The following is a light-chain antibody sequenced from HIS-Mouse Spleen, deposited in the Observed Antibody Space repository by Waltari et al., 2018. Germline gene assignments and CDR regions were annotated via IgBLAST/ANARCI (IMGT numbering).Light chain of an antibody. Sequence: DIQMTQSPSSLSASVGDRVTITCQASQDISNYLNWYQQKPGKAPKLLIYDGSKLETAVPSRFSGSRSGTDFTFTISSLQPEDIATYYCQQYDNLPLTFGGGTKVEIK. CDR3: QQYDNLPLT. CDR2: DGS. J-gene: IGKJ4*01. CDR1: QDISNY. V-gene: IGKV1-33*01.